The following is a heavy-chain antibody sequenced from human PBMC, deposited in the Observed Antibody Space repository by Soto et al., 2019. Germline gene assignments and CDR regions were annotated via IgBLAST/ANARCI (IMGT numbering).Heavy chain of an antibody. CDR1: GDTFNNYA. D-gene: IGHD3-10*01. CDR2: IIPKLDTP. Sequence: QVQLVQSGAEMKTPGSSVKVSCKVSGDTFNNYAISWVRQAPGEGLEWMGGIIPKLDTPKYAQKFQGRVSITADESTATAYMELRSLRSDDTAVYYCARDTRQITRSRGVIPHYIYHMDVGGQGTTVAVS. V-gene: IGHV1-69*01. CDR3: ARDTRQITRSRGVIPHYIYHMDV. J-gene: IGHJ6*03.